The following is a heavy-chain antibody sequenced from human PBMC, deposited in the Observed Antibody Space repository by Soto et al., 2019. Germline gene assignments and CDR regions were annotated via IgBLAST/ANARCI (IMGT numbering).Heavy chain of an antibody. CDR3: ATSFRYFDN. CDR1: GSISTTTP. J-gene: IGHJ4*02. Sequence: PGESLKISCAASGSISTTTPLSWVRQAPGKGLEWVSTISGRGTNTYYADSVKGRFIISRDNLKNTVNLQMNGLGVEDTAIYYCATSFRYFDNWGQGTRVTVS. V-gene: IGHV3-23*01. CDR2: ISGRGTNT.